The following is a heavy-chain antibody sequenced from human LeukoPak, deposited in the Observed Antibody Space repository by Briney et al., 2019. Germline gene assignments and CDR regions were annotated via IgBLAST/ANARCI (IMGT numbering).Heavy chain of an antibody. J-gene: IGHJ4*02. Sequence: SETLSLTCTVSGGSISSYYWSWIRQPPGKGLEWIGYIYYSGSTNYNPSLKSRVTISVDTSKNQFSLKLSSVTAADTAVYYCAGENGSYSHFDYWGQGTLVTVSS. CDR2: IYYSGST. CDR1: GGSISSYY. D-gene: IGHD1-26*01. V-gene: IGHV4-59*01. CDR3: AGENGSYSHFDY.